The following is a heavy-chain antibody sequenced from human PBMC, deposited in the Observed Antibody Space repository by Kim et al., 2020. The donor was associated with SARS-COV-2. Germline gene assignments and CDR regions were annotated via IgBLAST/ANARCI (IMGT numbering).Heavy chain of an antibody. J-gene: IGHJ4*02. Sequence: SETLSLPCTVSGDTMKSYSHYWGWIRQPPGKGLEWIGDIYYGGSTNYNPSLKSRVTISVDTSKNQFSLRLSSVSAADTAAYFCARQSPRRIDYWGQGALV. CDR2: IYYGGST. CDR3: ARQSPRRIDY. V-gene: IGHV4-39*01. CDR1: GDTMKSYSHY.